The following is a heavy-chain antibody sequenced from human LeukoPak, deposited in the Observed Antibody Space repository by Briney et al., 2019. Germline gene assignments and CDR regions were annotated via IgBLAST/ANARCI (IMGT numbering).Heavy chain of an antibody. CDR1: GDSINSFY. Sequence: SETLSLTCAVSGDSINSFYWSWIRQPPGKGLEWIGYVFHTGDTNSNPSLKSRVTVSLDTSTSQVSLRLTSVTAADTAVYYCARQGAHGGFLEWGTAPNYDSNYGMDVWGQGTTVTVSS. D-gene: IGHD3-3*01. V-gene: IGHV4-59*08. J-gene: IGHJ6*02. CDR3: ARQGAHGGFLEWGTAPNYDSNYGMDV. CDR2: VFHTGDT.